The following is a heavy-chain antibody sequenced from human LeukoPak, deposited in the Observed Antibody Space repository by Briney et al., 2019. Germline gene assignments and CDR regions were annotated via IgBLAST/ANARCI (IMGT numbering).Heavy chain of an antibody. V-gene: IGHV3-30*02. D-gene: IGHD1-26*01. Sequence: PGGSLRLSCAASGFTFSSYGMHWVRQAPGKGLEWVAVIWYDGSNKYYADSVKGRFTISRDNSKNTVHLQMNSLSTEDTAVYYCAKDRAEATRRSLDYWGQGTLVTVSS. CDR2: IWYDGSNK. J-gene: IGHJ4*02. CDR3: AKDRAEATRRSLDY. CDR1: GFTFSSYG.